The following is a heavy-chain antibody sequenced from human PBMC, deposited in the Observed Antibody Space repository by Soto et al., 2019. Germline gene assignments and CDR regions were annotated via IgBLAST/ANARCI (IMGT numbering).Heavy chain of an antibody. CDR3: ARHWATVTTDYYYMDV. J-gene: IGHJ6*03. D-gene: IGHD4-4*01. V-gene: IGHV3-11*01. Sequence: GGSLILSCAASGFTFSDYYMSWIRQAPGKGLEWVSYISSSGSTIYYADSVKGRFTISRDNAKNSLYLQMNSLRAEDTAVYYCARHWATVTTDYYYMDVWGKGTTVTVSS. CDR2: ISSSGSTI. CDR1: GFTFSDYY.